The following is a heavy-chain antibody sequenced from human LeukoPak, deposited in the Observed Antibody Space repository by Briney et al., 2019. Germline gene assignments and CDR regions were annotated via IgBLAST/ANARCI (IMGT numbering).Heavy chain of an antibody. CDR2: IYYSGST. Sequence: PSETLSLTCAVSGGSISGYYWSWSRQPPGRGVEWIGYIYYSGSTNYNPSLKSRVTISVDTSKNQFSLKLSSVTAADTAVYYCARWGLLYYFDYWGQGTLVTVSS. CDR3: ARWGLLYYFDY. V-gene: IGHV4-59*01. D-gene: IGHD3-16*01. CDR1: GGSISGYY. J-gene: IGHJ4*02.